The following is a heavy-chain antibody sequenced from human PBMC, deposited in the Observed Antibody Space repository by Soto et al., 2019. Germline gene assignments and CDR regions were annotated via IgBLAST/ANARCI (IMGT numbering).Heavy chain of an antibody. CDR1: GVSIHNSHSF. Sequence: SETLSLTCTVSGVSIHNSHSFWGWIRQPPGKGLEFIGTVYYSGGAHYNSSLKSRVTTSVDTANNQVSLRMRSLTAADTAVYYCARVGTIFGVVIPSDNWFDPWGQGTLVTVSS. V-gene: IGHV4-39*01. CDR2: VYYSGGA. D-gene: IGHD3-3*01. CDR3: ARVGTIFGVVIPSDNWFDP. J-gene: IGHJ5*02.